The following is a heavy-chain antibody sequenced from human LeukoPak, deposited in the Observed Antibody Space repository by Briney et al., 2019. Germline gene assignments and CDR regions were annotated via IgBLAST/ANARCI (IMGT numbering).Heavy chain of an antibody. J-gene: IGHJ4*02. Sequence: PSETLSLTCTVSNYSISSAYYWGWIRQPPGKGLEWIGSIYHSGDSYYSPSLKGRVTMSVDTSKNQFALKLRSVTASDTAVYYCARERDYSYYFDYWGQGVLVTVSS. D-gene: IGHD4-17*01. CDR3: ARERDYSYYFDY. CDR1: NYSISSAYY. V-gene: IGHV4-38-2*02. CDR2: IYHSGDS.